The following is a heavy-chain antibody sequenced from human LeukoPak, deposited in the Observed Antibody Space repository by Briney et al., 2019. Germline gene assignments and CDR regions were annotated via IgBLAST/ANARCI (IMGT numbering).Heavy chain of an antibody. CDR3: AKGLTMVQGHQFDY. J-gene: IGHJ4*02. V-gene: IGHV3-9*01. CDR1: GFTFDDYA. D-gene: IGHD3-10*01. CDR2: ISWNSGSI. Sequence: GGSLRLSCAASGFTFDDYAMHWVRQAPGKGLEWVSGISWNSGSIGYADSVKGRFTISRDNAKNSLYLQMNSLRAEDTALYYCAKGLTMVQGHQFDYWGQGTLVTVSS.